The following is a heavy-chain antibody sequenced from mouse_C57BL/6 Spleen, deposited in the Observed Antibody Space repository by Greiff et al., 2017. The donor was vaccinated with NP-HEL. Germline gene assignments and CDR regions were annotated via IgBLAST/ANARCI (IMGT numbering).Heavy chain of an antibody. Sequence: VQLQQSGAELARPGASVKLSCKASGYTFTSYGISWVKQRTGQGLEWIGEIYPRSGNTYYNEKFKGKATLTADKSSSTAYMELRSLTSEDSAVYFCARHSNSLYYFDYWGQGTTLTVSS. J-gene: IGHJ2*01. V-gene: IGHV1-81*01. CDR3: ARHSNSLYYFDY. D-gene: IGHD2-5*01. CDR1: GYTFTSYG. CDR2: IYPRSGNT.